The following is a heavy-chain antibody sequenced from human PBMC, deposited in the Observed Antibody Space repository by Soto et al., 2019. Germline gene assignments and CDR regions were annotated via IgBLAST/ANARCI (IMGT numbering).Heavy chain of an antibody. J-gene: IGHJ4*02. V-gene: IGHV4-30-4*01. CDR2: IFYSGSA. Sequence: QVQLQESGPGLVKPSQTLSLTCTVSGGSISSGDDYWSWIRQPPGKGLEWIGYIFYSGSAHYNPSLKSRLTISLDTSKSQFSLQMRSVSAADTAVYYCARGMGIPGTAPRFAYWGQGTLVTVSS. D-gene: IGHD2-2*01. CDR1: GGSISSGDDY. CDR3: ARGMGIPGTAPRFAY.